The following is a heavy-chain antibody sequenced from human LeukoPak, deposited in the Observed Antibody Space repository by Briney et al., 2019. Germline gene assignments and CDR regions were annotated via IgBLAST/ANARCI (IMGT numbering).Heavy chain of an antibody. CDR2: IYYSGST. CDR1: GGSIISGDYY. V-gene: IGHV4-30-4*01. CDR3: ARSQYYYYGMDV. Sequence: SETLSLTCTVSGGSIISGDYYWSWIRQPPGKGLEWIGYIYYSGSTYYNPSLKSRVTISVDTSKNQFSLKLSSVTAADTAVYYCARSQYYYYGMDVWGKGTKVTVSS. J-gene: IGHJ6*04.